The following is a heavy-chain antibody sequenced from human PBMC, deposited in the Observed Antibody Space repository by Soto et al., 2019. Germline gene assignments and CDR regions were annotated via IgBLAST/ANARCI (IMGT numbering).Heavy chain of an antibody. CDR2: INHSGNT. Sequence: PSETLSLTCAVYGKSLSGYYWSRIRQPPGKALEWIGEINHSGNTNYNPSLKSRVTISVDTSKNQLFLNLSSVTAADAAMYYCASRHGRGRSIAEAPEVWREGPLVTV. D-gene: IGHD6-13*01. V-gene: IGHV4-34*01. CDR1: GKSLSGYY. CDR3: ASRHGRGRSIAEAPEV. J-gene: IGHJ4*02.